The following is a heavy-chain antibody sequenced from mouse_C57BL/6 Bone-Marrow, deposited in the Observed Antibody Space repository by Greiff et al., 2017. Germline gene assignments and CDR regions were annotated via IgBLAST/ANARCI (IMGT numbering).Heavy chain of an antibody. D-gene: IGHD1-1*01. CDR3: ARSSITTVVATFDY. CDR1: GFSLSTSGMG. V-gene: IGHV8-12*01. CDR2: IYWDDDK. Sequence: QVTLKESGPGLLQSSQTLSLTCSFSGFSLSTSGMGVSWIRQPSGKGLEWLAHIYWDDDKRYNPSLKSRLTISKDTSRNQVFLKITSVDTADTATYYCARSSITTVVATFDYWGQGTTLTVSS. J-gene: IGHJ2*01.